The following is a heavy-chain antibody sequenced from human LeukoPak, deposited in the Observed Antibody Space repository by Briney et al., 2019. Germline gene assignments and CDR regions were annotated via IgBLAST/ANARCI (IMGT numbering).Heavy chain of an antibody. CDR1: DGSISSSSYY. Sequence: PSETLSLTCTVSDGSISSSSYYWGWIRQPPGKGLEWIGSIYYGSVFYSVSTYYNPSLKSRVTMSGDTPKNQFSLKLSSVTAADTAVYHCASLRERSYYARGFDYWGRGTLVTVSS. J-gene: IGHJ4*02. D-gene: IGHD1-26*01. V-gene: IGHV4-39*01. CDR3: ASLRERSYYARGFDY. CDR2: IYYGSVFYSVST.